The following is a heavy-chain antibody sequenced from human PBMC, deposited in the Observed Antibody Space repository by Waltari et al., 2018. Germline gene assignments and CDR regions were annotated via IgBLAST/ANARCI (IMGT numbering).Heavy chain of an antibody. V-gene: IGHV1-69*05. CDR1: ARIFRSYA. Sequence: VHLVQSGAAVQKHGSAEKVCCKACARIFRSYAISWVCEALGLGLERMGGISPIFGTANDAQKFQGRVTITTDESTSTAYMELSSLRSEDTAVYYCARDRDPYCSSTSCPFDYWGQGTLVTVSS. D-gene: IGHD2-2*01. CDR2: ISPIFGTA. CDR3: ARDRDPYCSSTSCPFDY. J-gene: IGHJ4*02.